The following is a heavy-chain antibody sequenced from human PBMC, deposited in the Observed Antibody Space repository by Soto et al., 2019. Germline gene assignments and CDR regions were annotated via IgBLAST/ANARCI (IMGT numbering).Heavy chain of an antibody. CDR2: IIPIFGTA. J-gene: IGHJ6*02. V-gene: IGHV1-69*13. CDR3: ARGYCSSTSCYPRDHRACKKNYYSCGMDV. CDR1: GGTFSSYA. D-gene: IGHD2-2*01. Sequence: SVKVSCKASGGTFSSYAISWVRQAPGQGLEWMGGIIPIFGTANYAQKFQGRVTITADESTSTAYMELSSLRSEDTAVYYCARGYCSSTSCYPRDHRACKKNYYSCGMDVWGQGTTVTVYS.